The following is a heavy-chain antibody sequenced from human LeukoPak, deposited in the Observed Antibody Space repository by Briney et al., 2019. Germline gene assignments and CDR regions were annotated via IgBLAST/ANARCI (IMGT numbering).Heavy chain of an antibody. Sequence: SETLSLTCTVSGGSISSSSYYRSWIRQPPGKGLEWIGEINHSGSTNYNPSLKSRVTISVDTSKNQFSLKLSSVTAADTAVYYCAMTVDTAMVTGFDYWGQGTLVTVSS. CDR1: GGSISSSSYY. V-gene: IGHV4-39*07. J-gene: IGHJ4*02. CDR2: INHSGST. CDR3: AMTVDTAMVTGFDY. D-gene: IGHD5-18*01.